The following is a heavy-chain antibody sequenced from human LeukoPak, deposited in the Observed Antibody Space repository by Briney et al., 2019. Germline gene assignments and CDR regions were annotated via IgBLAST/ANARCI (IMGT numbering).Heavy chain of an antibody. CDR2: IYSSGNT. CDR3: ARIVLAYGDGMDV. CDR1: GGSISSYY. D-gene: IGHD4-17*01. V-gene: IGHV4-4*07. J-gene: IGHJ6*02. Sequence: PSETLSLTCTVSGGSISSYYWSWIRQPAGKGLEWIGRIYSSGNTDYNPSLKSRVTMSVDTSKNQFSLKLSSVTAADTAVYYCARIVLAYGDGMDVWGQGTTVTVSS.